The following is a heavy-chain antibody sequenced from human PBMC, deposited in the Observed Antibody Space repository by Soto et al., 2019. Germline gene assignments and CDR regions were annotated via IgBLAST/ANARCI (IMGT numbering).Heavy chain of an antibody. V-gene: IGHV1-69*06. CDR1: GGTFSSYA. J-gene: IGHJ5*02. D-gene: IGHD3-3*01. CDR3: ARAIFGVVPNWFDP. Sequence: SVKVSCKASGGTFSSYAISWVRQAPGQGLEWMGGIIPTFGTANYAQKFQGRVTITADKSTSTAYMELSGLRSEDTAVYYCARAIFGVVPNWFDPWGQGTLVTVSS. CDR2: IIPTFGTA.